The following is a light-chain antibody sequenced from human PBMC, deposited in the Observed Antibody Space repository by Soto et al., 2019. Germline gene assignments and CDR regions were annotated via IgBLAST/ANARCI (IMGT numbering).Light chain of an antibody. V-gene: IGKV3-20*01. CDR3: QQYGSSRPYT. CDR2: GAS. J-gene: IGKJ2*01. CDR1: QSVSSSY. Sequence: EIVLTQSPGTLSLSPGERATLSCRASQSVSSSYVAWYQQKPGQAPRLLIYGASSRATGIPDRFSGSGSGTDFTLTISRLEPEDFAVYYCQQYGSSRPYTFGQGTKLEIK.